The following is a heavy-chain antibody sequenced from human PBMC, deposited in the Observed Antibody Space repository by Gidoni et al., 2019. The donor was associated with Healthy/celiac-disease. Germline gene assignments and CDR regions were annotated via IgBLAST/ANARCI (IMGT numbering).Heavy chain of an antibody. D-gene: IGHD3-22*01. CDR1: GFTFSSYV. CDR3: AREGGDYYDSSGYFIFDY. J-gene: IGHJ4*02. Sequence: EVQLVESGGGLVQPGGSLRLSCADSGFTFSSYVLNWVRQAPGKGLEWVSYISSSGSTIYYADSVKGRFTISRDNAKNSLYLQMNSLRAEDTAVYYCAREGGDYYDSSGYFIFDYWGQGTLVTVSS. V-gene: IGHV3-48*03. CDR2: ISSSGSTI.